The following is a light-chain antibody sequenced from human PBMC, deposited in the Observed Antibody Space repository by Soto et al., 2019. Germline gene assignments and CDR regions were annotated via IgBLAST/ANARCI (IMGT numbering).Light chain of an antibody. CDR1: QSVGSN. Sequence: EIVMTQSPATLSVSPGERATLSCRASQSVGSNLAWYQQKPGQAPRLLIYGASTRATDIPARFSGRGSGTEFTLTISILQSEDFAVYYCQQYNNWYTFGQGTKLEIK. V-gene: IGKV3-15*01. J-gene: IGKJ2*01. CDR3: QQYNNWYT. CDR2: GAS.